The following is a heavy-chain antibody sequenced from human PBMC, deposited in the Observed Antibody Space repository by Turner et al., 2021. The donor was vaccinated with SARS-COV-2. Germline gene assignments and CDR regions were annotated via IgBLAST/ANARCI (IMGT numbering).Heavy chain of an antibody. CDR1: AFTFSSYG. CDR3: ARVFPTDSSVWYRYYYYYGMDV. CDR2: ITGSSGYI. J-gene: IGHJ6*02. D-gene: IGHD6-19*01. V-gene: IGHV3-21*01. Sequence: EVQLVESGGGLVKPGGSLRLSCAASAFTFSSYGMNWVRQAPGKGLEWVSSITGSSGYIYYADSVKGRFTISRDNAKTTLYLQMNSLRAEDTAVYYCARVFPTDSSVWYRYYYYYGMDVWGQGTTVTVSS.